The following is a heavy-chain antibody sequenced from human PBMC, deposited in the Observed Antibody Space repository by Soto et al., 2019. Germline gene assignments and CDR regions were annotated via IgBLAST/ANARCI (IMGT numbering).Heavy chain of an antibody. CDR3: ARLYGSSWFFDY. CDR1: GGSISSSSYY. CDR2: IYYSGST. D-gene: IGHD6-13*01. V-gene: IGHV4-39*01. Sequence: TSETLSLTCTFSGGSISSSSYYLGWIRQPPGKGLEWIGSIYYSGSTYYNPSLKSRVTISVDTSKNQFSLKLSSVTAADTAVYYCARLYGSSWFFDYWGQGTLVTVSS. J-gene: IGHJ4*02.